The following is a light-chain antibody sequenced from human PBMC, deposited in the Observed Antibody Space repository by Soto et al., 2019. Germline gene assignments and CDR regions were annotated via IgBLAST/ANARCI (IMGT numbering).Light chain of an antibody. CDR2: GNN. V-gene: IGLV1-40*01. CDR3: QSYDSTLSARYV. J-gene: IGLJ1*01. Sequence: QSVLTQPPSVSGAPGQRVTISCTGSSSHIGADYDVHWYQQRPGTAPKLLIFGNNNRPSGVPDRFSGSKSGTSASLAITGLQAEDEGDYDCQSYDSTLSARYVFGTGTKVTVL. CDR1: SSHIGADYD.